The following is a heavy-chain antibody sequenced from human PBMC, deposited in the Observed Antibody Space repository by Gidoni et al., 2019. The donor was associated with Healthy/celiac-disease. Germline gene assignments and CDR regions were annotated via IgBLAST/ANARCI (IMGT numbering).Heavy chain of an antibody. V-gene: IGHV4-59*01. J-gene: IGHJ6*02. CDR2: IYYSGST. CDR3: ARGRSYSYYYYGMDV. Sequence: QVQLQESGPGLVKPSETLSLTCPVSGGSISSYYWSWIRQPPGKGLEWIGYIYYSGSTNYNPSLKSRVTISVDTSKNQFSLKLSSVTAADTAVYYCARGRSYSYYYYGMDVWGQGTTVTVSS. CDR1: GGSISSYY.